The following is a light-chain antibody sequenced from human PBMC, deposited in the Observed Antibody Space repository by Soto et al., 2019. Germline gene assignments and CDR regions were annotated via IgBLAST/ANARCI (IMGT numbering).Light chain of an antibody. CDR3: QQLRSYPLT. CDR2: PTS. V-gene: IGKV1-9*01. CDR1: QGISYD. Sequence: DIQLTQSPSFLSASVGDRVTITCRASQGISYDLAWYQQEPGKAPKLLMYPTSTLQSGVPSRFSGSGSGTEFALTISSLQTEDSATYYCQQLRSYPLTFGVGTKVEIK. J-gene: IGKJ4*01.